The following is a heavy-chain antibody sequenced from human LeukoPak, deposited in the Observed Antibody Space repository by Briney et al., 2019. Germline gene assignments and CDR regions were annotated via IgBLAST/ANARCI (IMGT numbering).Heavy chain of an antibody. J-gene: IGHJ4*02. CDR3: AKGSYYDSSGSFYFDY. D-gene: IGHD3-22*01. Sequence: SLRLSCAASGXTFSSYAMSWVRQAPGKGLEWVSGISGSGDNTYYADSVKGRFTISRENSKKTVYVQVKSLGSEDTAAYYCAKGSYYDSSGSFYFDYWGQGTLVTVSS. V-gene: IGHV3-23*01. CDR1: GXTFSSYA. CDR2: ISGSGDNT.